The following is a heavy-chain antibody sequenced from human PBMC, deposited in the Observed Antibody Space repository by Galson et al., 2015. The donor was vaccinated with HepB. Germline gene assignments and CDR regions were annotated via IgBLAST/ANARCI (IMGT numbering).Heavy chain of an antibody. CDR2: IRYDGSNK. Sequence: SLRLSCAASGFTFSSYGMHWVRQAPGKGLEWVAFIRYDGSNKYYADSVKGRFTISRDNSKNTLYLQMNSLRAEDTAVYYCAKGSYGDRSADYFDYWGQGTLVTVSS. D-gene: IGHD4-17*01. CDR1: GFTFSSYG. V-gene: IGHV3-30*02. J-gene: IGHJ4*02. CDR3: AKGSYGDRSADYFDY.